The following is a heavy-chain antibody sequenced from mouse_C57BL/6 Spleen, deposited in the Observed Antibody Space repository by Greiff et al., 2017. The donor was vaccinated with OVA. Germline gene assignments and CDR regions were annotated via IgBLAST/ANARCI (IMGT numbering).Heavy chain of an antibody. V-gene: IGHV1-18*01. CDR2: INPNNGGT. D-gene: IGHD1-1*01. CDR3: ARWGVYYGSSYGDYAMDY. CDR1: GYTFTDYN. Sequence: VQLQQSGPELVKPGASVKIPCKASGYTFTDYNMDWVKQSHGKSLEWIGDINPNNGGTIYNQKFKGKATLTVDKSSSTAYMELRSLTSEDTAVYYCARWGVYYGSSYGDYAMDYWGQGTSVTVSS. J-gene: IGHJ4*01.